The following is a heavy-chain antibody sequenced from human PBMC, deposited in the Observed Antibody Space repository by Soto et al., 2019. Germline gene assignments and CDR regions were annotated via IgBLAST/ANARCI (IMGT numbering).Heavy chain of an antibody. J-gene: IGHJ4*02. V-gene: IGHV3-64*01. CDR3: ARARGADYDS. CDR2: ISSNGGST. CDR1: GFTLSNYA. D-gene: IGHD1-26*01. Sequence: EVQLVESGGGLVQPGGSLRLSCAASGFTLSNYAMHWVRQAPGKGLEYVSAISSNGGSTYYANSVKGRFTISRDNSKNTLYLQMGSLRAEVMAVYYCARARGADYDSWGQGTLVTVSS.